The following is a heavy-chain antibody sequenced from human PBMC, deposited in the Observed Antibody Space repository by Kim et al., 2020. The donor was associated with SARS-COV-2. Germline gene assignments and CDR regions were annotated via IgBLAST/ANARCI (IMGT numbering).Heavy chain of an antibody. CDR1: GGSISSYY. D-gene: IGHD2-2*01. CDR3: ARLSGVAPAYYFDY. Sequence: SETLSLTCTVSGGSISSYYWSWIRQPPGKGLEWIGYIYYSGSTNYNPSLKSRVTISVDTSKNQFSLKLSSVTAADTAVYYCARLSGVAPAYYFDYWGQGTLVTVSS. CDR2: IYYSGST. J-gene: IGHJ4*02. V-gene: IGHV4-59*08.